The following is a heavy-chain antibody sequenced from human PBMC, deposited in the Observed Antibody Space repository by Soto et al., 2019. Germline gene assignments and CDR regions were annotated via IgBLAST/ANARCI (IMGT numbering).Heavy chain of an antibody. D-gene: IGHD3-10*01. CDR2: IYHSGST. CDR1: RGSVRSGTYY. V-gene: IGHV4-61*01. J-gene: IGHJ3*02. Sequence: PSETLSLPCTVSRGSVRSGTYYWSWIRQPPGKGREWIGNIYHSGSTKYNPSLGSRATISVDKSKNQFSLKLSSVTAAGTAVYYCAREELTIISPTDDAFDIWGQGTMVTVSS. CDR3: AREELTIISPTDDAFDI.